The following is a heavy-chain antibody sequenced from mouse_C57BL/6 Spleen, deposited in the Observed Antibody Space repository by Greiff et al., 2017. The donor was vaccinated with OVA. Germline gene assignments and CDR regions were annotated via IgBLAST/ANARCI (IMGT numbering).Heavy chain of an antibody. CDR1: GYTFTDYN. Sequence: EVQLQQSGPELVKPGASVKMSCKASGYTFTDYNMHWVKQSHGKSLEWIGYINPNNGGTSYNQKFKGKATLTVNKSSSTAYMELRSLTSEDSAVYYCARGEYYSNPAWFAYWGQGTLVTVSA. V-gene: IGHV1-22*01. D-gene: IGHD2-5*01. CDR3: ARGEYYSNPAWFAY. J-gene: IGHJ3*01. CDR2: INPNNGGT.